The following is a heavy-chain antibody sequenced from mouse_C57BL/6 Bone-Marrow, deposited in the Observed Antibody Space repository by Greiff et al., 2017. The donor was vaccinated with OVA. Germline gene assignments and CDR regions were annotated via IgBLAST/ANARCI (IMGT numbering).Heavy chain of an antibody. CDR3: VRQTTVEGFDY. Sequence: EVQVVESGGGLVQPKGSLKLSCAASGFSFNTYAMNWVRQAPGKGLEWVARIRSKSNNYATYYADSVKDRFTISRDDSESMLYLQMNNLKTEDTAMYYCVRQTTVEGFDYWGQGTTLTVSS. D-gene: IGHD1-1*01. CDR2: IRSKSNNYAT. CDR1: GFSFNTYA. J-gene: IGHJ2*01. V-gene: IGHV10-1*01.